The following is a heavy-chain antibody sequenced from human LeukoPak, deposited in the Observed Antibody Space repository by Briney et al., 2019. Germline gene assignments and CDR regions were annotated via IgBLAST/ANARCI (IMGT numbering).Heavy chain of an antibody. Sequence: GSLRLSCAASGFTFSRYWMSWVRQPPGKGLEWIGEINHSGSTNYNPSLKSRVTISVDTSKNQFSLKLSSVTAADTAVYYCASVWAPETWGQGTLVTVSS. CDR3: ASVWAPET. D-gene: IGHD2-8*01. CDR2: INHSGST. CDR1: GFTFSRYW. V-gene: IGHV4-34*01. J-gene: IGHJ5*02.